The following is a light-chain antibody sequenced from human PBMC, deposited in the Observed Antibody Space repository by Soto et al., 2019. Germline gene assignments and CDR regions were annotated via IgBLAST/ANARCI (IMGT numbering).Light chain of an antibody. CDR1: SSDVGGYNY. V-gene: IGLV2-14*01. J-gene: IGLJ3*02. CDR2: EVS. CDR3: SSYTSSTTWV. Sequence: QSVLTQPASVSGSPGQSITISRTGTSSDVGGYNYVSWYQQHPGKAPKLMIYEVSYRPSGVSDRFSGSRSGNTASLTISGLQAEDESDYYCSSYTSSTTWVFGGGTKLTVL.